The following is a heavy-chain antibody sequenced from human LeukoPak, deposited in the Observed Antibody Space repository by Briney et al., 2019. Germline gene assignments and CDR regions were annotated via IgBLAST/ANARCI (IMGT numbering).Heavy chain of an antibody. V-gene: IGHV4-39*01. CDR1: GGSISSSGYY. CDR3: ARRRAPGTGFFDY. D-gene: IGHD3/OR15-3a*01. Sequence: SETLSLTCTVSGGSISSSGYYWVWVRQPPGKGLEWIGNVYYSGTTDYNPSLESRVTVFVDTSKSQFPLRVRSVTAADTAVYYCARRRAPGTGFFDYWGQGALVTVSS. J-gene: IGHJ4*02. CDR2: VYYSGTT.